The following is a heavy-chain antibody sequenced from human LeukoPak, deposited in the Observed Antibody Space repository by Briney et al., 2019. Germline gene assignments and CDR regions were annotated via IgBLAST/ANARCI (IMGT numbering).Heavy chain of an antibody. V-gene: IGHV1-2*02. J-gene: IGHJ6*03. CDR3: ARGLYGDYGGYYYYYYMDV. CDR2: INPNSGGT. CDR1: GYTFTAYY. D-gene: IGHD4-17*01. Sequence: ASVKVSCKASGYTFTAYYMHWVRQAPGQGLEWMGWINPNSGGTNYSQKFQGRVTMTRDTSITTAYMELSSLRSEDTAVYYCARGLYGDYGGYYYYYYMDVWGKGTTVTVSS.